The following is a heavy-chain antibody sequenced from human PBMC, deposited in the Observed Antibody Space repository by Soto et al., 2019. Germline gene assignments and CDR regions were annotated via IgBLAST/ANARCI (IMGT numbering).Heavy chain of an antibody. J-gene: IGHJ4*02. CDR2: ISYDGSNK. CDR3: AKARSGWYHDY. V-gene: IGHV3-30*18. CDR1: GFTFSSYG. D-gene: IGHD6-19*01. Sequence: QVQLVESGGGVVQPGRSLRLSCAASGFTFSSYGMHLVRQAPGKGLEWVAVISYDGSNKYYADSVKGRFTISRDNSKNTLYLQMNSLRAEDTAVYYCAKARSGWYHDYWGQGTLVTVSS.